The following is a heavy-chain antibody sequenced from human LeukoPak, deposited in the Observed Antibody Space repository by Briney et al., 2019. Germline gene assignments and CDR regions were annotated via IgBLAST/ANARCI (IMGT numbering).Heavy chain of an antibody. D-gene: IGHD3-22*01. CDR2: IYPGDSDT. CDR3: ARSRYYYYDSSGYYEFDY. CDR1: GYIFTSYW. J-gene: IGHJ4*02. V-gene: IGHV5-51*01. Sequence: GASLKISCKGSGYIFTSYWIGWVRPLPGKGLEWMGIIYPGDSDTRYSPSFQGQVTISADKSISTAYLQWSSLKASDTAMYYCARSRYYYYDSSGYYEFDYWGQGTLVTVSS.